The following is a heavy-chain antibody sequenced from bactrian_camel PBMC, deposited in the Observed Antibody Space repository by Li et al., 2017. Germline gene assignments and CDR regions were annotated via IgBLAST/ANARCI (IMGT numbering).Heavy chain of an antibody. J-gene: IGHJ4*01. CDR2: ISNTGTST. CDR3: ARLKYEVSATSIFSF. CDR1: GFTFSSYA. D-gene: IGHD2*01. V-gene: IGHV3S40*01. Sequence: VQLVESGGGLVQPGGSLRLSCAASGFTFSSYAMNWVRQAPGKGLEWVSGISGISNTGTSTYYTESVKGRFTISQDNARNTAYLQMNSLKPEDTAVYYCARLKYEVSATSIFSFWGQGTQVTVS.